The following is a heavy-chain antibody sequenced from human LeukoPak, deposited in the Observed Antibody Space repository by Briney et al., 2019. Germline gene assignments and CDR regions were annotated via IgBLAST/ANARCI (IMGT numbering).Heavy chain of an antibody. CDR2: VFYTGET. CDR1: PGSIGGYY. D-gene: IGHD2-21*01. V-gene: IGHV4-59*08. CDR3: ARHAAGVELWFEF. J-gene: IGHJ4*02. Sequence: PSETLSLTCSVSPGSIGGYYWSWFRQPPGKGLEWIGYVFYTGETDYNPSLRSRGTISVDASKNQVSLRLTSVTAADTAVYYCARHAAGVELWFEFWGQGTQVTVSS.